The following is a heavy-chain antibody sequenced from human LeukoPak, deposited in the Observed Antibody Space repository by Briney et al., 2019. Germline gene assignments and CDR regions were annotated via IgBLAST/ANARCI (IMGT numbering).Heavy chain of an antibody. CDR1: GFTFSSYA. D-gene: IGHD3-22*01. CDR2: ISYDGTNK. J-gene: IGHJ4*02. CDR3: ARDWEGYDSSAYYNYFDY. V-gene: IGHV3-30-3*01. Sequence: GGSLRLSCAASGFTFSSYAMHWVRQTPGKGLEWVAIISYDGTNKYSADSVKGRFTISRDNSKNTLYLQMTSLRAEDTAVYYCARDWEGYDSSAYYNYFDYWGQGTLVTVSS.